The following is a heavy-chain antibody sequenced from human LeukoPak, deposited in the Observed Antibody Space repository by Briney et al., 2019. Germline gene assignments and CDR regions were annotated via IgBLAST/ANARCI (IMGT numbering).Heavy chain of an antibody. CDR3: ARGYCSGGSCTKFDF. CDR2: ISNDGSSE. D-gene: IGHD2-15*01. CDR1: GFTFSYYT. J-gene: IGHJ4*02. V-gene: IGHV3-30-3*01. Sequence: GGSLRLSCAASGFTFSYYTMYWVRQAPGKGLEWVAFISNDGSSEYYADSVKGRFTISRDNSKNTLYLQMNSLRAEDTAVYHCARGYCSGGSCTKFDFWGQGTLVTVSS.